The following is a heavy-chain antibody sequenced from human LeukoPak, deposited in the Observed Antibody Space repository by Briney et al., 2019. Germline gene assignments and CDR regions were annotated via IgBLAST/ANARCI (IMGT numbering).Heavy chain of an antibody. J-gene: IGHJ4*02. V-gene: IGHV4-61*02. CDR2: IYTSGST. CDR1: GGSISSGSYY. CDR3: ARDVRYSYGYVCYFDY. Sequence: SETLSLTCTVSGGSISSGSYYWSWIRQPAGKGLEWIGRIYTSGSTNYNPFLKSRVTISVDTSKNQFSLKLSSVTAADSAVYYCARDVRYSYGYVCYFDYWGQGTLVTVSS. D-gene: IGHD5-18*01.